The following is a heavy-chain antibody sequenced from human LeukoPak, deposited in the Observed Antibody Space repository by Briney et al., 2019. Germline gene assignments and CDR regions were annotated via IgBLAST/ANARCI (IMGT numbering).Heavy chain of an antibody. CDR1: GYTFTGYF. Sequence: ASVKVSCKASGYTFTGYFMHWVRQAPGLGLEWMGWINPNSGGTNYAQKFQGRVTMTRDTSINTAYMELSSLRSDDTAVYYCTGAKRVIFDYWGQGTLVTVSS. V-gene: IGHV1-2*02. J-gene: IGHJ4*02. CDR2: INPNSGGT. D-gene: IGHD1-1*01. CDR3: TGAKRVIFDY.